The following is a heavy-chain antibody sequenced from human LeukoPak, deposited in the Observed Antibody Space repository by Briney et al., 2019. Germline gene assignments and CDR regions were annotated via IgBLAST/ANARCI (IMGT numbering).Heavy chain of an antibody. Sequence: PGRSLRLSCAASGFTFSSYGMHWVRQAPGQGLEWVAVISYDGSNKYYADSVKGRFTISRDNSKNTLYLQMNSLRAEDTAVYYCAKQRPYYGSGSSLYFDYWGQGTLVTVSS. J-gene: IGHJ4*02. CDR1: GFTFSSYG. V-gene: IGHV3-30*18. D-gene: IGHD3-10*01. CDR3: AKQRPYYGSGSSLYFDY. CDR2: ISYDGSNK.